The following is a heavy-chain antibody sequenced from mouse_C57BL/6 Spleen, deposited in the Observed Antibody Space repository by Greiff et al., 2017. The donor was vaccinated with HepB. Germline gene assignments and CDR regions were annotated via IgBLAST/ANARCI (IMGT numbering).Heavy chain of an antibody. CDR3: APLITTVVATGYFDV. J-gene: IGHJ1*03. CDR1: GYTFTSYW. CDR2: IDPSDSYT. D-gene: IGHD1-1*01. Sequence: VQLQQPGAELVKPGASVKLSCKASGYTFTSYWMQWVKQRPGQGLEWIGEIDPSDSYTNYNQKFKGKATLTVDTSSSTADMQLSSLTSEDSAVYYCAPLITTVVATGYFDVWGTGTTVTVSS. V-gene: IGHV1-50*01.